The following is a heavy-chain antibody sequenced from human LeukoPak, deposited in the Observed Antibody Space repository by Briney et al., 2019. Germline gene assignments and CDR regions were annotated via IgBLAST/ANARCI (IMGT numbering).Heavy chain of an antibody. CDR2: IWYDGGNK. Sequence: PGGSLRLSCAASGFTFSSYGMHWVRQAPGKGLEWVAVIWYDGGNKYYADSVKGRFTISRDNSKNTLYLQMNSLRAEDAAVYYCAKDPRGSYSRDYYYYMDVWGKGTTVTVSS. J-gene: IGHJ6*03. CDR1: GFTFSSYG. V-gene: IGHV3-33*06. CDR3: AKDPRGSYSRDYYYYMDV. D-gene: IGHD1-26*01.